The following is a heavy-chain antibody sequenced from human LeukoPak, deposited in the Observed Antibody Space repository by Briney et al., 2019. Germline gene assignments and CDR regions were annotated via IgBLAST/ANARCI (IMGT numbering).Heavy chain of an antibody. CDR3: ARGRDAESDY. CDR2: IYYSGST. D-gene: IGHD1-14*01. V-gene: IGHV4-39*01. CDR1: GGSISSSSYY. Sequence: PSETLSLTCTVSGGSISSSSYYWGWIRQPPGKGLEWIGSIYYSGSTYYNPSLKSRVTISVDTSKNQFSLKLSSVTAADTAVYYCARGRDAESDYWGQGTLVTVSS. J-gene: IGHJ4*02.